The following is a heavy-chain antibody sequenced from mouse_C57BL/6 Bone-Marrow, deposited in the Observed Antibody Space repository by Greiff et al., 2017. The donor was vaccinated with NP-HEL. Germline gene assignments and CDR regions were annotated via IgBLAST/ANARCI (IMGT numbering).Heavy chain of an antibody. CDR1: GYTFTSYG. J-gene: IGHJ2*01. Sequence: VKVVESGAELARPGASVKLSCKASGYTFTSYGISWVKQRTGQGLEWIGEIYPRSGNTYYNEKFKGKATLTADKSSSTAYMELRSLTSEDSAVYFCARDLYDYDGVLFDYWGQGTTLTVSS. CDR3: ARDLYDYDGVLFDY. D-gene: IGHD2-4*01. V-gene: IGHV1-81*01. CDR2: IYPRSGNT.